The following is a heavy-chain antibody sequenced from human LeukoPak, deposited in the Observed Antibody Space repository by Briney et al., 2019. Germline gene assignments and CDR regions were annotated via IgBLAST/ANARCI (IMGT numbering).Heavy chain of an antibody. CDR1: GGTFSSYT. J-gene: IGHJ4*02. CDR3: AMTLLHVEMATQDC. Sequence: SVKVSCKASGGTFSSYTISWVRQAPGQGLEWMGGIIPIFGTANYAQKFQGRVTITTDESTSTAYMELSSLRSEDTAVYYCAMTLLHVEMATQDCWGQGTLVTVSS. D-gene: IGHD5-24*01. CDR2: IIPIFGTA. V-gene: IGHV1-69*05.